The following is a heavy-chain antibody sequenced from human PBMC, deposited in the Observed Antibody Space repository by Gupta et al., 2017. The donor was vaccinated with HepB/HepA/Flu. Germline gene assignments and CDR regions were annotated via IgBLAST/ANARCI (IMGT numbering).Heavy chain of an antibody. Sequence: QVQLQQCVAGRLKRSETLPLTCGIYGRSLCGYYWNWNHQYTGKGLKWIGDINESATTNDSPSLKSRVTISGDKWKNQLFLRKKFGTAADAAMDHGTRVLGVQVSVRVLDYWGQETLVTVSS. J-gene: IGHJ4*02. D-gene: IGHD3-16*01. CDR1: GRSLCGYY. CDR3: TRVLGVQVSVRVLDY. CDR2: INESATT. V-gene: IGHV4-34*01.